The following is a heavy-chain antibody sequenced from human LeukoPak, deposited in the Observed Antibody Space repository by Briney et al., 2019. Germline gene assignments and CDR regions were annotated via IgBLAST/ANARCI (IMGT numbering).Heavy chain of an antibody. CDR2: INHSGST. D-gene: IGHD6-13*01. V-gene: IGHV4-34*01. CDR3: ASFQQQDDAFDI. Sequence: SETLSLTCAVYGGSFSGYYWSWIRQPPGKGLEWIGEINHSGSTNYNPSIKSRVTISVDTSKNQFSLKLSSVAAADTAVYYCASFQQQDDAFDIWGQGTMVTVSS. J-gene: IGHJ3*02. CDR1: GGSFSGYY.